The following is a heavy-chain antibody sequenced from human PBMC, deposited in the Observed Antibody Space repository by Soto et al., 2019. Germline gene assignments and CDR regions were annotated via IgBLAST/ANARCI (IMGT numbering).Heavy chain of an antibody. V-gene: IGHV4-34*01. CDR2: INHSGST. Sequence: ETLSLTCAVYGGSFSGYYWSWIRQPPGKGLEWIGEINHSGSTNYNPSLKSRVTISVDTSKNQFSLKLSSVTAADTAVYYCARGRYYYDSSGYYYNYWGQGTLVTVSS. CDR3: ARGRYYYDSSGYYYNY. CDR1: GGSFSGYY. D-gene: IGHD3-22*01. J-gene: IGHJ4*02.